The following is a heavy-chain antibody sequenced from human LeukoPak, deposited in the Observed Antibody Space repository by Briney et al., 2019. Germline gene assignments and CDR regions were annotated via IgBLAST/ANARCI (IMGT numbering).Heavy chain of an antibody. Sequence: PGGSLRLSCAASGFTFSSYSMNWVRQAPGKGLEWVSSISSSSSYIYCADSVKGRFTISGDNAKNSLYLQMNSLRAEDTAVYYCARDGTIFGVVIDNWFDPWGQGTLVTVSS. CDR2: ISSSSSYI. CDR3: ARDGTIFGVVIDNWFDP. D-gene: IGHD3-3*01. CDR1: GFTFSSYS. J-gene: IGHJ5*02. V-gene: IGHV3-21*01.